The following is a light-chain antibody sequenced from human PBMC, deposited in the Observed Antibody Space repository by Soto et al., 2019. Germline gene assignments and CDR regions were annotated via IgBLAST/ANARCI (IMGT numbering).Light chain of an antibody. CDR3: QQRSDWPPIT. V-gene: IGKV3-11*01. Sequence: EVVLTQSPDTLSLSPGYRATLCCRASQSVSTYLAWYQQKPGQAPRLLIYDASNRATGIPARFSGSGSGTDFTLTISSLEPEDFAVYYCQQRSDWPPITFGQGTRLEIK. J-gene: IGKJ5*01. CDR1: QSVSTY. CDR2: DAS.